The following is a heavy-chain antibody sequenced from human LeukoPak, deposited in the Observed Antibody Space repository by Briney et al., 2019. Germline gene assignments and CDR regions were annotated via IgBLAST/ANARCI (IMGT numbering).Heavy chain of an antibody. D-gene: IGHD3-10*01. CDR3: ARDAMVRGVILVGAGFDI. V-gene: IGHV4-61*02. CDR2: IYTSGST. J-gene: IGHJ3*02. Sequence: SETLSLTCTVSGGSVSSGTYYWSWIRQPAGKGLEWIGRIYTSGSTNYNPSLKSRVTISVDTSKNQFSLKLFSVTAADTAVYYCARDAMVRGVILVGAGFDIWGQGTMVTVSS. CDR1: GGSVSSGTYY.